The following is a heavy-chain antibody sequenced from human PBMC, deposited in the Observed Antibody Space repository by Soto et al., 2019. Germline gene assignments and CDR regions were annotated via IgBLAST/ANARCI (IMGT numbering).Heavy chain of an antibody. CDR1: GFNFDDYA. Sequence: AASGFNFDDYAMHWVRQPPVKGLEWVAGISWNGESVSYADSVKGRFTISRDNAKNSLSLHMASLRAEDTAFYYCVKDTYLLVGATHFDFWGQGALVTVSS. D-gene: IGHD1-26*01. V-gene: IGHV3-9*01. CDR3: VKDTYLLVGATHFDF. J-gene: IGHJ4*02. CDR2: ISWNGESV.